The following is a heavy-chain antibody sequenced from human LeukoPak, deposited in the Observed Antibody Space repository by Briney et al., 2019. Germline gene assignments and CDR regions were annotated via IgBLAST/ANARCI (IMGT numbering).Heavy chain of an antibody. Sequence: SETLPLTCAVSGYSISSAYYWGWIRQPPGKGLEWIGGIYHSGSTDYNPSLKSRVTISVDTSKNQFSLKLSSVTAADTAVYYCARVTVTTAAFDYWGQGTLVTVSS. D-gene: IGHD4-17*01. V-gene: IGHV4-38-2*01. J-gene: IGHJ4*02. CDR2: IYHSGST. CDR1: GYSISSAYY. CDR3: ARVTVTTAAFDY.